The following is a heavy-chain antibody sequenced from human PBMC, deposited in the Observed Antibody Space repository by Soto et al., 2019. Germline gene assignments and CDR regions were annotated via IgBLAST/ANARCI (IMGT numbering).Heavy chain of an antibody. V-gene: IGHV3-23*01. CDR1: GFTFSSYA. J-gene: IGHJ4*02. Sequence: GGSLRLSCAASGFTFSSYAMSWVRQAPGKGLEWVSAISGSGGSTYYADSVKGRFTISRDNSKNTLYLQMNSLRAEDTAVYYCAKQHSSSWYGSYFDYWGQGTLVTVSS. D-gene: IGHD6-13*01. CDR2: ISGSGGST. CDR3: AKQHSSSWYGSYFDY.